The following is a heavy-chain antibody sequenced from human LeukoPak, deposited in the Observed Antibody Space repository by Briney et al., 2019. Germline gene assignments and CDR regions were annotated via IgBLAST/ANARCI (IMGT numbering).Heavy chain of an antibody. CDR1: GFTFSDYW. J-gene: IGHJ4*02. D-gene: IGHD1-26*01. V-gene: IGHV3-7*03. Sequence: GGSLRLSCAASGFTFSDYWMSWVRQAPGKGLEWVANIKQDGTEKNYLDSVKGRFILSRDNAKNSLYLQLNFLRADDTAVYYCVRVRLGATTRMFDYWGQGTLVTVSS. CDR3: VRVRLGATTRMFDY. CDR2: IKQDGTEK.